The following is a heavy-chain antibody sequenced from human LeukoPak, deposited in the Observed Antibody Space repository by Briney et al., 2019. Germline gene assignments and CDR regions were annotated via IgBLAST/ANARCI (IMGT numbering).Heavy chain of an antibody. CDR3: TTENIVVVIEEESDYYYYMDV. CDR1: GFTFSNAW. Sequence: GGSLRLSCAASGFTFSNAWMSWVRQAPGKGLEWVGRIKSKTDGGTTDYAAPVKGRFTISRDDSKNTLYLQMNSLKTEDTAVYYCTTENIVVVIEEESDYYYYMDVWGKGTTVTVSS. V-gene: IGHV3-15*01. J-gene: IGHJ6*03. CDR2: IKSKTDGGTT. D-gene: IGHD3-22*01.